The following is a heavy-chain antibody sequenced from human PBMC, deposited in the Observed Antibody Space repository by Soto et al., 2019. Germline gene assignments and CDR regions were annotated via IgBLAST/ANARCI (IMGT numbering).Heavy chain of an antibody. Sequence: SETLSLTCAVSGGSISSGCCSWSWIRQPPGKGLEWIGYIYHSGTTNYNPSLKSRTTISVDTSKNQFSLKLNSVTAADTAVYYCARTYDDSGPNSGGYGFDIWGQGTMVTVSS. CDR3: ARTYDDSGPNSGGYGFDI. CDR1: GGSISSGCCS. J-gene: IGHJ3*02. V-gene: IGHV4-61*01. CDR2: IYHSGTT. D-gene: IGHD3-22*01.